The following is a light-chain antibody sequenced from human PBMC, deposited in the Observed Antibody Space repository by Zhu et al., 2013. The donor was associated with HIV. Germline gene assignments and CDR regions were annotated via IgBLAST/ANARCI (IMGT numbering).Light chain of an antibody. CDR3: AAWDDRLKGEI. J-gene: IGLJ2*01. V-gene: IGLV1-44*01. Sequence: QSVLTQPPSASGTPGQRVTISCSGGSSNIGNNRVNWYRQIPGTAPTVLIYGDTERPSGVPDRFSGSKSGTSASLAISGLQSEDEADYYCAAWDDRLKGEIFGGGTKLTVL. CDR2: GDT. CDR1: SSNIGNNR.